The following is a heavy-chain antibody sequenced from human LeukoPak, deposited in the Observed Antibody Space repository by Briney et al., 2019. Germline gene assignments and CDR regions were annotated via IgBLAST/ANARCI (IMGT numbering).Heavy chain of an antibody. CDR1: GYTFTGYY. Sequence: ASVKVSCKASGYTFTGYYMHWVRQAPGQGLEWMGWINPNSGGTNYAQKFQGRVTMTRDTSISTAYMELSRLRSDDTAVYYCARDLLAYYDFWSGSSRSNWFGPWGQGTLVTVSS. V-gene: IGHV1-2*02. CDR3: ARDLLAYYDFWSGSSRSNWFGP. D-gene: IGHD3-3*01. J-gene: IGHJ5*02. CDR2: INPNSGGT.